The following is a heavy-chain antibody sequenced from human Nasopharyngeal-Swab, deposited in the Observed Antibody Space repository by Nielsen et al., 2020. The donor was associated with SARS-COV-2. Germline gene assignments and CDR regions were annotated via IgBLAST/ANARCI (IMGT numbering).Heavy chain of an antibody. J-gene: IGHJ4*02. CDR1: GYTFTSYY. CDR3: ARAEMRTTVTTYWNY. CDR2: INPSGGST. D-gene: IGHD4-17*01. V-gene: IGHV1-46*01. Sequence: ASVNVSCKACGYTFTSYYMHWVRQAPGQGLEWMGIINPSGGSTSYAQKFQGRVTMTRDTSTSTVYMELSSLRSEDTAVYYCARAEMRTTVTTYWNYWGQGTLVTVSS.